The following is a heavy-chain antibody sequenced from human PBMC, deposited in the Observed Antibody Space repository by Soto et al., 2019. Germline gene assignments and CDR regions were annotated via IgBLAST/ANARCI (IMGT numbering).Heavy chain of an antibody. CDR2: ISGSGGST. CDR3: AGTSLASYYYYYMDV. J-gene: IGHJ6*03. V-gene: IGHV3-23*01. CDR1: GFTFSSYA. Sequence: GGSLRLSCAASGFTFSSYAMSWVRQAPGKGLEWVSAISGSGGSTYYADSVKGRFTISRDNSKNTLYLQMNSLRAEDTAVYYCAGTSLASYYYYYMDVWGKGTTVTVSS. D-gene: IGHD1-1*01.